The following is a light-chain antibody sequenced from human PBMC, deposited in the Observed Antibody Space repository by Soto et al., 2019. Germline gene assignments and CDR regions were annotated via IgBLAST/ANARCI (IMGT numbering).Light chain of an antibody. Sequence: QPVLTQSPSASASLGASVKLTCTLSSGHSSYAIAWHQQQPEKGPRYLMKLNSDGSHSKGDGIPDRFSGSSSGAERYLTVASLQSEDEADYYCQICGTGVFGGGTKLTVL. V-gene: IGLV4-69*01. CDR3: QICGTGV. CDR2: LNSDGSH. CDR1: SGHSSYA. J-gene: IGLJ2*01.